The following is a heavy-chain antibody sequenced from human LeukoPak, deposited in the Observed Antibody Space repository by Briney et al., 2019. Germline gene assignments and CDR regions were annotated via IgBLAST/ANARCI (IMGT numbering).Heavy chain of an antibody. CDR1: GFTFSSYG. D-gene: IGHD3-16*01. V-gene: IGHV3-21*01. CDR3: AKSSLSWYYFDY. Sequence: PGGSLRLSCAAPGFTFSSYGMNWVRQAPGKGLEWVSSISASGSYINYADSVKGRFTISRDIAKKSLYLQMNSLRAEDTAVYYCAKSSLSWYYFDYWGQGTLVTVSS. J-gene: IGHJ4*02. CDR2: ISASGSYI.